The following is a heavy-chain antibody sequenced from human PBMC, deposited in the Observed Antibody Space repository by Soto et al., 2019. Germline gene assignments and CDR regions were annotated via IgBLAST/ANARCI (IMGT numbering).Heavy chain of an antibody. V-gene: IGHV1-8*01. J-gene: IGHJ4*02. CDR1: GYAFTSND. D-gene: IGHD2-2*01. CDR3: ARDSTSPDY. CDR2: MNANSGLT. Sequence: QVQLVQSGAEVKKPGASVTVSCKASGYAFTSNDITWVRQAPGQGLEWMGWMNANSGLTDFAQKFQGRITMTRNICISTAYMELSGLRSEDTAVYYCARDSTSPDYWGQGTVVTVSS.